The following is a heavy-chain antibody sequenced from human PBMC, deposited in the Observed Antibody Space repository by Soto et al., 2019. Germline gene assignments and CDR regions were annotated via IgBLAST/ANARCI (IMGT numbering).Heavy chain of an antibody. CDR1: GFTFSSYA. J-gene: IGHJ4*02. Sequence: GGSLRLSCATSGFTFSSYAVTWVRQAPGKGLEWVSLISGSGGTIYYADSVKGRFTISRDNSKKTLYLQMNSLRAEDTAVYYCAKDLPDYGDYVVGYWGQGTLVTVSS. D-gene: IGHD4-17*01. CDR2: ISGSGGTI. CDR3: AKDLPDYGDYVVGY. V-gene: IGHV3-23*01.